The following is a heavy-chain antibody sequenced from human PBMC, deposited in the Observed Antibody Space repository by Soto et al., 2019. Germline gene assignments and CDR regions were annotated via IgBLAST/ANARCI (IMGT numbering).Heavy chain of an antibody. CDR2: ISYDGSNK. J-gene: IGHJ6*02. Sequence: PGGSLRLSCAASGFTFSSYGMHWVRQAPGKGLERVAVISYDGSNKYYADSVKGRFTISRDNSKNTLYLQMNSLRAEDTAVYYCAKMTSSSWYSYYYYYGMDVWGQGTTVTVSS. CDR1: GFTFSSYG. CDR3: AKMTSSSWYSYYYYYGMDV. D-gene: IGHD6-13*01. V-gene: IGHV3-30*18.